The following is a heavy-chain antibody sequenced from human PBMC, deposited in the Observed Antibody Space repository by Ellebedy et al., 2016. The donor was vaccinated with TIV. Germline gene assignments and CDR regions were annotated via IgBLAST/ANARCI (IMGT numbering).Heavy chain of an antibody. CDR3: VKEGGNGDHPTTFDC. V-gene: IGHV3-23*01. J-gene: IGHJ4*01. CDR1: GFTFNSYA. D-gene: IGHD4-17*01. CDR2: ISGSGGNT. Sequence: GESLKISCAASGFTFNSYAMSWVRQAPGKGLEWVSAISGSGGNTYYEDSVKGRFTLSRDNSKNTLYLQMNSLRAEDTALYYCVKEGGNGDHPTTFDCWGHGTLVTVSS.